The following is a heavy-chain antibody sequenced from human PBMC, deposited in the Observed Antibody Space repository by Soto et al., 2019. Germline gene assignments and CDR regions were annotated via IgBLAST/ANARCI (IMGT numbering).Heavy chain of an antibody. CDR1: GFSLTTSGVG. D-gene: IGHD3-3*01. Sequence: QITLNESGPTPVNPRQTLTLTCTFSGFSLTTSGVGVGWIRQSPGKAPEWLALIYWDDDKSYSPSLKSRLTITKDTSKTQVVLTMADLDPADTATYYCAHRVLRTVFGLVTTTAIYFDFWGQGTPVAVSS. V-gene: IGHV2-5*02. CDR2: IYWDDDK. J-gene: IGHJ4*02. CDR3: AHRVLRTVFGLVTTTAIYFDF.